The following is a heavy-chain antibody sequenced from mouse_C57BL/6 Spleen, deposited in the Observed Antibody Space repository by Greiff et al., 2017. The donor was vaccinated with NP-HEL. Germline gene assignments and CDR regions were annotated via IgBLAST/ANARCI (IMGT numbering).Heavy chain of an antibody. Sequence: VQLQQPGAELVKPGASVKMSCKASGYTFTSYWITWVKQRPGQGLEWIGDIYPGSGSTNYNEKFKSKATLTVDTSSSTAYMQLSSLTSEDSAVYYCAQGGNRAKGAMDYWGQGTSVTVSS. CDR1: GYTFTSYW. CDR3: AQGGNRAKGAMDY. V-gene: IGHV1-55*01. J-gene: IGHJ4*01. CDR2: IYPGSGST. D-gene: IGHD6-1*01.